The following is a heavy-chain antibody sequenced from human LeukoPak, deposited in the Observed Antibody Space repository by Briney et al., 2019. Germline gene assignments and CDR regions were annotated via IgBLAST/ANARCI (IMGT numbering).Heavy chain of an antibody. V-gene: IGHV3-48*04. J-gene: IGHJ3*02. CDR2: ISSSGSTI. CDR3: ASDYGGNSGSYLDAFDI. D-gene: IGHD4-23*01. CDR1: GFTFSSYG. Sequence: GRSLRLSCAASGFTFSSYGMHWVRQAPGKGLEWVSYISSSGSTIYYADSVKGRFTISRDNAKNSLYLQMNSLRAEDTAVYYCASDYGGNSGSYLDAFDIWGQGTMVTVSS.